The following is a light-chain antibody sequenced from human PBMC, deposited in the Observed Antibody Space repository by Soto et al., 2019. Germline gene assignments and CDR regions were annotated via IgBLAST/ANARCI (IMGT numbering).Light chain of an antibody. V-gene: IGLV3-21*04. J-gene: IGLJ2*01. Sequence: SYELTQPPSVSVAPGKTARITCGGNNIGSKSVHWYQQKPRQAPVLVIYYDSDRPSGIPERFSGSNSGNTATLTISRVEAGDEADYYCQVWDSSVVFGGGTKVTVL. CDR1: NIGSKS. CDR3: QVWDSSVV. CDR2: YDS.